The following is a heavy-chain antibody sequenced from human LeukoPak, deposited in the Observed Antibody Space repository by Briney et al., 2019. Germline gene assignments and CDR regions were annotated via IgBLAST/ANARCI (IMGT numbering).Heavy chain of an antibody. Sequence: GGSLRLSCAASGFTFSSYAMHWVRQAPGKGLEWVAVISYDGSNKYYADSVKGRFTISRDNSKNTLYLQMNSLRAKDTAVYYCARDLPWFDPWGQGTLVTVSS. V-gene: IGHV3-30-3*01. CDR1: GFTFSSYA. CDR2: ISYDGSNK. J-gene: IGHJ5*02. CDR3: ARDLPWFDP.